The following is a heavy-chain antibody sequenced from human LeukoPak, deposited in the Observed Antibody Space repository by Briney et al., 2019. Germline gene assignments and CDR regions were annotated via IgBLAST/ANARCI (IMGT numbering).Heavy chain of an antibody. CDR3: ARGAYPYYFDY. Sequence: GSSVKVSCKASGGTFSSYVLSWVRQAPGQGLEWMGRINPSGGSTTYAQKFLGRVTMTRDTSTTTVYMELSSLKSEDTAVYYCARGAYPYYFDYWGQGTLVTASS. CDR1: GGTFSSYV. J-gene: IGHJ4*02. CDR2: INPSGGST. V-gene: IGHV1-46*01.